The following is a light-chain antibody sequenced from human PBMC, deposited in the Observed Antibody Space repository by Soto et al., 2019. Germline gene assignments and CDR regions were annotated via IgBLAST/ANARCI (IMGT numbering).Light chain of an antibody. V-gene: IGKV3-15*01. CDR1: QSVTKNN. CDR2: GAA. J-gene: IGKJ4*01. Sequence: EIVMTQSPVTLSVSPGKRATLSCRASQSVTKNNRNWYQQKPRQAPRLVMYGAATRATSIPGRCSGSWSGTEVNLTITSLQSEDFAVYYCQQHADWPLSFGGGTKVDI. CDR3: QQHADWPLS.